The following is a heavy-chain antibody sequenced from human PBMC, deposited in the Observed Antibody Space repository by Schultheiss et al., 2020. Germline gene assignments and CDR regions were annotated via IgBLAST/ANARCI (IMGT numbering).Heavy chain of an antibody. CDR2: IYYSGST. CDR1: GGSISSGGYY. D-gene: IGHD3-10*01. J-gene: IGHJ4*02. V-gene: IGHV4-31*03. CDR3: ARRRWFRELIRGGFDY. Sequence: SQTLSLTCTVSGGSISSGGYYWDWIRQPPGKGLEWIGYIYYSGSTYYNPSLKSRVTISVDTSKNQFSLKLSSVTAADTAVYYCARRRWFRELIRGGFDYWGQGTLVTVSS.